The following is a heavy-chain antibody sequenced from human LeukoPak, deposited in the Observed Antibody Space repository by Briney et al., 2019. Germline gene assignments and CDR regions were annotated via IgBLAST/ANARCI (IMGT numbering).Heavy chain of an antibody. J-gene: IGHJ4*02. D-gene: IGHD3-10*01. CDR2: INFSGST. V-gene: IGHV4-59*05. CDR3: MSHYHYGSGSYQPFDS. Sequence: LRLSCAASGFTFSSYAMHWIRQPPGKGLEWIASINFSGSTHYNPSLKSRLTISVDSSKNQFSLNLNSVTAADTAVYYCMSHYHYGSGSYQPFDSWGQGTLVTVSS. CDR1: GFTFSSYA.